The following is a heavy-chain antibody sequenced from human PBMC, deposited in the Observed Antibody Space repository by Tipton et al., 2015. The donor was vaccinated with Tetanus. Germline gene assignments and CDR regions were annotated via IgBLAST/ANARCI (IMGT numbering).Heavy chain of an antibody. CDR2: LYYTGTT. J-gene: IGHJ3*02. D-gene: IGHD7-27*01. V-gene: IGHV4-39*01. Sequence: TLSLTCTVSGGSISTTSDYWGWIRQPPGTGLEWIGSLYYTGTTYYNPSLKSRLAISVDTSKHHFSLRLSSVPASDTAVYFCARHSLKLGMWAFDIWGRGTLVTVSS. CDR3: ARHSLKLGMWAFDI. CDR1: GGSISTTSDY.